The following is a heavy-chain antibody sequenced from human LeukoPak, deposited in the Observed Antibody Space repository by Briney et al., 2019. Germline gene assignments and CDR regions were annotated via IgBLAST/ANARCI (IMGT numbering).Heavy chain of an antibody. CDR1: GYTFTSYY. V-gene: IGHV1-46*01. Sequence: ASVKVSCKASGYTFTSYYMHWVRQAPGQGLKWMGIINPSGGSTSYAQKFQGRVTMTRDTSTSTVYMELSSLRSEDTAVYYCARGPRRGGSYLNWFDPWGQGTLVTVSS. CDR2: INPSGGST. CDR3: ARGPRRGGSYLNWFDP. D-gene: IGHD1-26*01. J-gene: IGHJ5*02.